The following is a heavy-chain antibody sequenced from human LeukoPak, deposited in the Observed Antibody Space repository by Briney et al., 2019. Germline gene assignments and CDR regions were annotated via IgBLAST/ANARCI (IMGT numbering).Heavy chain of an antibody. Sequence: SETLSLTCTVSGGSISSYYWSWIRQPPGKGLEWIGYIYYSGSTNYNPSLKSRVTISVDTSKNQFSLKLGSVTAADTAVYYCARVGGSGSLGYWGQGTLVTVSS. J-gene: IGHJ4*02. CDR3: ARVGGSGSLGY. CDR2: IYYSGST. CDR1: GGSISSYY. V-gene: IGHV4-59*01. D-gene: IGHD3-3*01.